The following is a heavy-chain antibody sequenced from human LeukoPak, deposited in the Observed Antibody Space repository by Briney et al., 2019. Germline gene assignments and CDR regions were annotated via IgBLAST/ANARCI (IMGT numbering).Heavy chain of an antibody. CDR1: GFTFNSYG. D-gene: IGHD5-12*01. CDR2: ISYDGSNK. CDR3: AKDSSFVGDIVATTPLDY. Sequence: GRSLRLSCAASGFTFNSYGMHWVRQAPGKGLEWVSVISYDGSNKYYADSVKGRFTISRDNSKNTLYLQMNSLRAEDTAVYYCAKDSSFVGDIVATTPLDYWGQGTLVTVSS. J-gene: IGHJ4*02. V-gene: IGHV3-30*18.